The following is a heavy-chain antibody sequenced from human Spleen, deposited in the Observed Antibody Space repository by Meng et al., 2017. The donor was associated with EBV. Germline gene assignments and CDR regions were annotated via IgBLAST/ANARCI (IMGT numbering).Heavy chain of an antibody. Sequence: EGEFVWRVGALVQPGGSRRLSCAASGFTFRNYWMHWVRQAPGKGLVWVSRTNEDGGITTYADSVRGRFLISRDNTKNTLYLQMNSLRVEDTAVYFCSRDLAGSCDDWGQGTLVTVSS. J-gene: IGHJ4*02. V-gene: IGHV3-74*01. CDR1: GFTFRNYW. D-gene: IGHD6-25*01. CDR3: SRDLAGSCDD. CDR2: TNEDGGIT.